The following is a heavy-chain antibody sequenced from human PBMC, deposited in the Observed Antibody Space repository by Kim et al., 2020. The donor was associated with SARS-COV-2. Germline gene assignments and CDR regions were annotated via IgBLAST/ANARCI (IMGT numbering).Heavy chain of an antibody. J-gene: IGHJ4*02. CDR2: ISSSSSYI. V-gene: IGHV3-21*01. D-gene: IGHD6-19*01. Sequence: GGSLRLSCAASGFTFSSYSMNWVRQAPGKGLEWVSSISSSSSYIYYADSVKGRFTISRDNAKNSLYLQMNSLRAEDTAVYYCAREVELDSSGWYYFDYWGQGTLVTVSS. CDR1: GFTFSSYS. CDR3: AREVELDSSGWYYFDY.